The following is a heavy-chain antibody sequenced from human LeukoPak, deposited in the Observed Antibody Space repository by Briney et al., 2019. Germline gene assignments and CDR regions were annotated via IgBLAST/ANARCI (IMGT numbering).Heavy chain of an antibody. CDR2: IYYTGSD. D-gene: IGHD6-19*01. CDR3: ARVPSSYSSGLDP. CDR1: GGSITNNIYY. Sequence: PSETLSLTCIVSGGSITNNIYYWGWIRQRPGKGLEWIGSIYYTGSDYYNPSLKSRVTMSVDTSKSQFSLNLRSVTAADTAVYYCARVPSSYSSGLDPWGQGTLVTVSS. J-gene: IGHJ5*02. V-gene: IGHV4-39*07.